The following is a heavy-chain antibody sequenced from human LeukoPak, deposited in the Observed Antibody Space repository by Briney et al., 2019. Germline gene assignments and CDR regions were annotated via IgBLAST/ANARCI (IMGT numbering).Heavy chain of an antibody. D-gene: IGHD3-10*01. J-gene: IGHJ4*02. CDR2: INPNSGGT. Sequence: ASVKVSCKASGYTFTGYYMHWVRQAPGQGLEWMGRINPNSGGTNYAQKFQGRVTMTRDTSISTAYMELSRLRSDDTAVYYCARDPSYVNTTVRGVMEYWGQGTLVTVSS. CDR3: ARDPSYVNTTVRGVMEY. CDR1: GYTFTGYY. V-gene: IGHV1-2*06.